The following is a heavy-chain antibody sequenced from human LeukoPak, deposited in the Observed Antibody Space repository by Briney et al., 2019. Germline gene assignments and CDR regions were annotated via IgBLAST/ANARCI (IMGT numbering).Heavy chain of an antibody. CDR1: GGSISSGAYY. Sequence: PSETLSLTCTVSGGSISSGAYYWSWIRQPPGKGLEWIGYISYSGSTYYYNPSLRSRVTISLDTSKNQFSLKLNSVTAADTAVYYCTKTSGTMTTVTAFDYWGQGTLVTVSS. V-gene: IGHV4-31*03. CDR2: ISYSGSTY. CDR3: TKTSGTMTTVTAFDY. J-gene: IGHJ4*02. D-gene: IGHD4-17*01.